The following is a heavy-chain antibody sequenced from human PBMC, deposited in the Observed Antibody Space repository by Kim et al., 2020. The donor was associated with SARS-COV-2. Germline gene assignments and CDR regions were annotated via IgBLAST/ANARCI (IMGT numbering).Heavy chain of an antibody. V-gene: IGHV4-4*07. J-gene: IGHJ2*01. D-gene: IGHD4-4*01. CDR1: GASIGTSY. CDR2: IYSSGK. Sequence: SETLSLTCDVSGASIGTSYWNWIRQPAGKGPEWIGRIYSSGKNYKPSLFSRITMSLDTSKNQLTLKLTSVTAADTAGYYCARGKGIQSWSWYFDLWGRATLLTVSS. CDR3: ARGKGIQSWSWYFDL.